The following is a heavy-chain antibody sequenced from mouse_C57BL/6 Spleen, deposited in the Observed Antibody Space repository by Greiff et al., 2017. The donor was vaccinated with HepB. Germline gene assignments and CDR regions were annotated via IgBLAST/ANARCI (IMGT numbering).Heavy chain of an antibody. CDR1: GFSFNTYA. D-gene: IGHD1-1*01. V-gene: IGHV10-1*01. J-gene: IGHJ2*01. Sequence: EVKVEESGGGLVQPKGSLKLSCAASGFSFNTYAMNWVRQAPGKGLEWVARIRSKSNNYAPYYAVSVKDRFTISRDDSESMLYLQMNNLKTEDTAMYYCVTTGFDYWGQGTTLTVSS. CDR2: IRSKSNNYAP. CDR3: VTTGFDY.